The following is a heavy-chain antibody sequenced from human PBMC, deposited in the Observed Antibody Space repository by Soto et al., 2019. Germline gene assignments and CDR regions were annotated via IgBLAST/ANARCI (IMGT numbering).Heavy chain of an antibody. CDR3: ARDLDYSNYSYYSYGMDV. J-gene: IGHJ6*02. V-gene: IGHV1-69*06. D-gene: IGHD4-4*01. CDR2: IIPIFGTA. Sequence: QVQLVQSGAEVKKPGSSVKVSCKASGGTFSSYAISWVRQAPGQGLEWMGGIIPIFGTANYAQKFQGRVTITADKSTSTAYMELSSLRSEDTAVYYCARDLDYSNYSYYSYGMDVWGQGTTVTVSS. CDR1: GGTFSSYA.